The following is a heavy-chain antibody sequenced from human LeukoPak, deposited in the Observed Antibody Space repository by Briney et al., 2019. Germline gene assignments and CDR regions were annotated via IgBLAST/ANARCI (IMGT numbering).Heavy chain of an antibody. J-gene: IGHJ4*02. CDR2: IYYSGST. V-gene: IGHV4-59*08. CDR1: GGSISSYY. Sequence: SETLSLTCTVSGGSISSYYWSWIRQPPGKGLEWIGYIYYSGSTYYYPSLESRVTISVDTSQNQFSLKLNSVTAADTAVYYCARHTYGLGFDYWGQETLVTVSS. CDR3: ARHTYGLGFDY. D-gene: IGHD3-10*01.